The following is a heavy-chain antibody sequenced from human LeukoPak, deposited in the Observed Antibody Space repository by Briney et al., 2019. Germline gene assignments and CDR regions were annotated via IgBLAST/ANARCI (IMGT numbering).Heavy chain of an antibody. D-gene: IGHD1-1*01. J-gene: IGHJ4*02. CDR2: VWYDGSRK. CDR1: GFSFSNYG. V-gene: IGHV3-33*01. Sequence: GGSLRRSCAASGFSFSNYGMHWVREAPARGLEWVAVVWYDGSRKFYADSVKGRFTISRDNARASLSLQMNSLRDEDTAVYYCARGHHVNCFELGEYWGQGTPVTVSS. CDR3: ARGHHVNCFELGEY.